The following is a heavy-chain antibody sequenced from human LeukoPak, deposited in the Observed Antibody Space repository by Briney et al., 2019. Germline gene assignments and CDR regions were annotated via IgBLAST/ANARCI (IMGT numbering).Heavy chain of an antibody. D-gene: IGHD3-10*01. CDR2: ISSSGSTI. CDR3: AREGITSPGYFDY. V-gene: IGHV3-48*03. Sequence: GGSLRLPCAASGFTFSSYEMNWVRQAPGKGLEWVSYISSSGSTIYYADSVKGRFTISRDNAKNSLYLQMNSLRAEDTAVYYCAREGITSPGYFDYWGQGTLVTVSS. CDR1: GFTFSSYE. J-gene: IGHJ4*02.